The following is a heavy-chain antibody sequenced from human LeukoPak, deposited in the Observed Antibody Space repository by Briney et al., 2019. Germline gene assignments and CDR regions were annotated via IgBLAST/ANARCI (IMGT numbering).Heavy chain of an antibody. CDR3: ARDQDGDPGGFQH. Sequence: GGSLRLSCAASGFTFSDHYMDWVRQAPGKGLEWVANIKQDGSEKYYVDSVKGRFTISRDNAKNSLYLQMNSLRAEDTAVYYCARDQDGDPGGFQHWGQGTLVTVSS. J-gene: IGHJ1*01. CDR1: GFTFSDHY. CDR2: IKQDGSEK. V-gene: IGHV3-7*04. D-gene: IGHD4-17*01.